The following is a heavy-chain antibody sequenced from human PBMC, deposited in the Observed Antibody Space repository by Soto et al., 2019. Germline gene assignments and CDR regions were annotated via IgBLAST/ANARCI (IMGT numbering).Heavy chain of an antibody. V-gene: IGHV3-23*01. CDR3: ARRGSGSYYDY. D-gene: IGHD1-26*01. CDR1: GFTFSSYA. CDR2: ISGSGGSM. J-gene: IGHJ4*02. Sequence: EVQLLESGGGLVQPGGSLRLSCAASGFTFSSYAMRWVRQAPGKGLEWVSAISGSGGSMYYAESVKGRFTISRDNSKNTLYLQMNSLRAEDTAVYYCARRGSGSYYDYWGLGTLVTVSS.